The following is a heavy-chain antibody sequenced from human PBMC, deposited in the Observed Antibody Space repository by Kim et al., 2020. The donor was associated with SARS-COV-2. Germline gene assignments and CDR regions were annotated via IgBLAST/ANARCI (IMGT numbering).Heavy chain of an antibody. J-gene: IGHJ6*03. CDR2: MNPNSGNT. D-gene: IGHD2-2*01. CDR3: ARGVKVPAAIWISYYYYYMDV. Sequence: ASVKVSCKASGYTFTSYDINWVRQATGQGLEWMGWMNPNSGNTGYAQKFQGRVTMTRNTSISTAYMELSNLRSEDTAVYYCARGVKVPAAIWISYYYYYMDVWGKGTTVTVSS. V-gene: IGHV1-8*01. CDR1: GYTFTSYD.